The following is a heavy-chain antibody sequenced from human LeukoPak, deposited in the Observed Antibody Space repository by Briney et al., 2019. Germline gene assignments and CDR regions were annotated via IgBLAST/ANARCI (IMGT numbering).Heavy chain of an antibody. V-gene: IGHV5-51*01. J-gene: IGHJ2*01. D-gene: IGHD2-2*01. CDR3: ARPHSLEYQLLQGWYFDL. CDR1: GYSLTSYW. CDR2: IYPGDSDT. Sequence: GESLKISCKGSGYSLTSYWIAWVRQMPGKGLEWMGIIYPGDSDTRYSPSFQGQVTISADKSISTAYLQWSSLKASDTAMYYCARPHSLEYQLLQGWYFDLWGRGTLVTVSS.